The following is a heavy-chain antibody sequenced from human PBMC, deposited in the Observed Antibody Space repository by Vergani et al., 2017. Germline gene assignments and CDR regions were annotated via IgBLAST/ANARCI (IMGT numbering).Heavy chain of an antibody. J-gene: IGHJ5*02. V-gene: IGHV4-30-2*01. CDR3: ARGYCSSTSCFNWFDP. CDR1: GGSISSGGYS. Sequence: QLQLQESGSGLVQPSQTLSLTCAVSGGSISSGGYSWSWIRQPPGKGLEWIGYIYHSGSTYYNPSLKSRVTISVDRSKNQFSLKLSSVTAAETAVYYCARGYCSSTSCFNWFDPWGQGTLVTVSS. D-gene: IGHD2-2*01. CDR2: IYHSGST.